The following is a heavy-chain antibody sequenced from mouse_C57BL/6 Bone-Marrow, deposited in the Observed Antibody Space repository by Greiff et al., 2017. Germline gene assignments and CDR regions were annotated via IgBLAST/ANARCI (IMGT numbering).Heavy chain of an antibody. J-gene: IGHJ1*03. Sequence: VQLQQPGAELVKPGASVKMSCKASGYTFTSYWITWVKQRPGQGLEWIGDIYPGSGSTNYNEKFKSKATLTVDKSSSTAYMQLSSLTSEDSSVYYCARGYGSSYGYFDVWGTGTTVTVSS. CDR2: IYPGSGST. CDR1: GYTFTSYW. V-gene: IGHV1-55*01. D-gene: IGHD1-1*01. CDR3: ARGYGSSYGYFDV.